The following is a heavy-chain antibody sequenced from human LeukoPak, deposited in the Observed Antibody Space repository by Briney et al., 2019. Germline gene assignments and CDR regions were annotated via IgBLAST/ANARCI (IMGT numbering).Heavy chain of an antibody. D-gene: IGHD6-13*01. CDR3: AREKGIAAALDY. J-gene: IGHJ4*02. CDR2: IKQDGNEK. CDR1: GFTFSSYW. Sequence: AGGSLRLSCAASGFTFSSYWMSWVRQAPGKGLEWVTNIKQDGNEKYYVDSVKGRFTISRDNAKNSLYLQMNSLRAEDTAVYYCAREKGIAAALDYWGQGTLVTVSS. V-gene: IGHV3-7*03.